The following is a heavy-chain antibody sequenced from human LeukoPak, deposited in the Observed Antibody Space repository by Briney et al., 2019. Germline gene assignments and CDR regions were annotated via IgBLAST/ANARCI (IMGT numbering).Heavy chain of an antibody. Sequence: GASVKVSCKASGYTFTSYYMHWVRQAPGQGLEWMGIINPSGGSTSYAQKFQGRVTMTRDTSTSTVYMELSSLRSEDTAVYYCARDALRKQQLANGPVYWGQGTLVTVSS. V-gene: IGHV1-46*01. CDR2: INPSGGST. D-gene: IGHD6-13*01. CDR3: ARDALRKQQLANGPVY. J-gene: IGHJ4*02. CDR1: GYTFTSYY.